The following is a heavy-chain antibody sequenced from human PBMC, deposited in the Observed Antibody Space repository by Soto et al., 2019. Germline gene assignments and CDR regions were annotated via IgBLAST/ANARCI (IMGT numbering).Heavy chain of an antibody. J-gene: IGHJ6*03. CDR2: IKQDGSEK. CDR1: GFTFSSYW. V-gene: IGHV3-7*01. D-gene: IGHD1-26*01. CDR3: ARKLEANYYYYYYVDG. Sequence: ARGSLRLSCTASGFTFSSYWMSWGRQAPGKGLEWVANIKQDGSEKYYVDSVKGRFTISRDNAKNSLYLQMNSLRAEDTAVYYCARKLEANYYYYYYVDGWGKGTTVTVSS.